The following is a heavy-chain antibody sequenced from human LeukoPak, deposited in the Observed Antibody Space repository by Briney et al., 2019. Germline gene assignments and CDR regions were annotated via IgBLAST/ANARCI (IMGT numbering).Heavy chain of an antibody. Sequence: ETLSLTCAVYGGSFSGYYWSWVRQAPGKGLEWVGRIKSKTDGGTTDYAAPVKGRFTISRDDSKNTLYLQMNSLKTEDTAVYYCTTAGHDSSGYYHDYWGQGTLVTVSS. D-gene: IGHD3-22*01. CDR3: TTAGHDSSGYYHDY. V-gene: IGHV3-15*01. J-gene: IGHJ4*02. CDR1: GGSFSGYY. CDR2: IKSKTDGGTT.